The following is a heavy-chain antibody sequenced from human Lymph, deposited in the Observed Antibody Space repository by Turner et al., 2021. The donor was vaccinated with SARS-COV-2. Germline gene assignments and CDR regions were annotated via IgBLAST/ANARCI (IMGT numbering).Heavy chain of an antibody. Sequence: QVQLVESGGGVVQPGRSLRPSCAASGFTFSSYGMHWVRQAPGKGLEWVAFIWYDGSNKYYADSVKGRFTISRDNSKNTLYLQMNSLRAEDTAVYYCARGIYDSGGYLSYYFDYWGQGTLVTVSS. CDR1: GFTFSSYG. CDR2: IWYDGSNK. J-gene: IGHJ4*02. V-gene: IGHV3-33*01. CDR3: ARGIYDSGGYLSYYFDY. D-gene: IGHD3-22*01.